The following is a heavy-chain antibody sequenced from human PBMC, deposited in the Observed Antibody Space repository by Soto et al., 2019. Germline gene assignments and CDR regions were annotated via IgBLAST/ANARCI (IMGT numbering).Heavy chain of an antibody. CDR1: GYIFTSYW. CDR2: IYPGDSDT. Sequence: PVESLKISCKGSGYIFTSYWIGCFLQMPGKGLEWMGIIYPGDSDTRYSPSFQGQVTISADKSISTAYPQWSSLKASDTAMYYCARLWGSRSPPIDYWGQGTLVTVSS. V-gene: IGHV5-51*03. J-gene: IGHJ4*02. CDR3: ARLWGSRSPPIDY. D-gene: IGHD3-10*01.